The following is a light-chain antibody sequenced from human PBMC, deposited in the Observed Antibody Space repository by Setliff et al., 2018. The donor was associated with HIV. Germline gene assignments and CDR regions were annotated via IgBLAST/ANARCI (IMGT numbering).Light chain of an antibody. CDR3: CSYAGTYVV. J-gene: IGLJ2*01. Sequence: QSVLTQPRSVSGSPGQSVTISCTGTSSDVGGYNYVSWYQQHPGKAPKLMIYDVSKWPSGVPDRFSGSKSGNTASLTISGLQAEDEADYYCCSYAGTYVVFGGGTKVTV. V-gene: IGLV2-11*01. CDR2: DVS. CDR1: SSDVGGYNY.